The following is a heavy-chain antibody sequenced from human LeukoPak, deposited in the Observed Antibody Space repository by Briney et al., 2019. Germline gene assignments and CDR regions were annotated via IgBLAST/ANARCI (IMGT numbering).Heavy chain of an antibody. J-gene: IGHJ4*02. V-gene: IGHV4-4*02. CDR1: GGSISSSNW. D-gene: IGHD5-18*01. Sequence: SGTLSLTCAVSGGSISSSNWWSWVRQPPGKGLEWIGEIYHSGSTNYNPSLKSRVTISVDKSKNQFSLKLSSVTAADTAVYYCARSGVDTAMVTHYFDYWGQGTLVTVSS. CDR2: IYHSGST. CDR3: ARSGVDTAMVTHYFDY.